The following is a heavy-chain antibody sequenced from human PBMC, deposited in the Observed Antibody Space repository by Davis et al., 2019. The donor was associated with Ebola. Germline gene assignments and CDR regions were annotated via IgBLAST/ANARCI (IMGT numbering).Heavy chain of an antibody. CDR1: GFTFSSYG. CDR2: IYHSGST. D-gene: IGHD3-22*01. CDR3: ARDYYDSSGYLWYFEN. J-gene: IGHJ4*02. Sequence: GFTFSSYGMHWVRQSPGKGLEWIGEIYHSGSTNYNPSLKSRVTISVDKSKNQFSLKLSSVTAADTAVYYCARDYYDSSGYLWYFENWGQGTLVTVSS. V-gene: IGHV4-4*02.